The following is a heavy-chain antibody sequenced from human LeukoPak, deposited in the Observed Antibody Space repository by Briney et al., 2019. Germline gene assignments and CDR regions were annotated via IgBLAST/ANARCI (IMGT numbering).Heavy chain of an antibody. CDR1: GFTFSSYG. V-gene: IGHV3-30*18. CDR2: ISYDGSNK. Sequence: GRSLRLSCAASGFTFSSYGMHWVRQAPGKGLEWVAVISYDGSNKYYADSVKGRFTNSRDNSKNTLYLQMNSLRAEDTAVYYCAKDASGAIQTTWGQGTLVTVSS. J-gene: IGHJ5*02. D-gene: IGHD1-1*01. CDR3: AKDASGAIQTT.